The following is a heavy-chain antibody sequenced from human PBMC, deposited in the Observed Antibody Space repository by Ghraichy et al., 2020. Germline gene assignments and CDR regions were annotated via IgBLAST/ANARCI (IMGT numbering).Heavy chain of an antibody. Sequence: GGSLRLSCIASGFTFTNYAMSWVRQAPGKGLEWVSAISGSGDQTYYADSVKGRFTISRDDSKKAVFLQMDSLRAEDTAVYYCAKGGLVIIPSEFWGQGTVVTVSS. CDR2: ISGSGDQT. V-gene: IGHV3-23*01. CDR3: AKGGLVIIPSEF. D-gene: IGHD3-10*01. J-gene: IGHJ4*02. CDR1: GFTFTNYA.